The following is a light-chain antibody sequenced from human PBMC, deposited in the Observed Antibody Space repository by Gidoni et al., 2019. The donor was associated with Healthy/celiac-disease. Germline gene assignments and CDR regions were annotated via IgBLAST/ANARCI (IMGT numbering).Light chain of an antibody. CDR2: DVS. Sequence: QSALTQPASVSGSPGQSITISCTGTSSDVGGYNYVSWYQQHPGKAPKLMIYDVSNRPSGVSNRFSGSKSGNTASLTFSGLQAEDEADYYCSSYTSSSTFFGTGTKVTVL. V-gene: IGLV2-14*01. CDR3: SSYTSSSTF. J-gene: IGLJ1*01. CDR1: SSDVGGYNY.